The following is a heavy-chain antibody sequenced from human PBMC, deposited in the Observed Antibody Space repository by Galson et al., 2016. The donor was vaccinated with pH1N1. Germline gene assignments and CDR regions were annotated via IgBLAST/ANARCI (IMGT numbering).Heavy chain of an antibody. CDR3: AKLASYSTSSVASYFDS. Sequence: SLRLSCAASGFTFSTYAMHWVRQAPGKGLEWVAIMSYVGNNKYYADSVKGRFTISRDNSKNTLYLQMNSLRAEDTAVYYCAKLASYSTSSVASYFDSWGQGTLVTVSS. CDR1: GFTFSTYA. V-gene: IGHV3-30*18. CDR2: MSYVGNNK. J-gene: IGHJ4*02. D-gene: IGHD6-6*01.